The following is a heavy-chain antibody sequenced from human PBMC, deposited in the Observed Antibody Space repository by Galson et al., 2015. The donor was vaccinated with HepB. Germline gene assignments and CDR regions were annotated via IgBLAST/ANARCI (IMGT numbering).Heavy chain of an antibody. CDR1: GFSLSAYS. D-gene: IGHD1-14*01. CDR3: VRGSGSTGKQYWYLDL. CDR2: ISSQRWTI. V-gene: IGHV3-48*01. J-gene: IGHJ2*01. Sequence: SLRLSCAVSGFSLSAYSMNWVRQAPGKGLEWVPYISSQRWTIYHADSVKGRFTISRDNAKNTLDLQMSRLRTEDTAVYYCVRGSGSTGKQYWYLDLWGRGTLVTVSS.